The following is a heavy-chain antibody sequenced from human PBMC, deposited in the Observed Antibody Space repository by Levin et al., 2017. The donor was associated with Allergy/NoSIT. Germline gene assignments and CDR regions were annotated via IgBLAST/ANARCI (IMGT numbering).Heavy chain of an antibody. CDR2: SYSDGGE. D-gene: IGHD5-18*01. Sequence: SGPTLVKPTQTLTLTCTVSGFSLKTSGFNMGWIRLPPGKALEWLALSYSDGGERYSPSLKTRLSITKDTSKNQVVLTMTNMDPVDTATYYCARQHGYTYGPFFDYWGQGTLVTVSS. J-gene: IGHJ4*02. CDR3: ARQHGYTYGPFFDY. V-gene: IGHV2-5*02. CDR1: GFSLKTSGFN.